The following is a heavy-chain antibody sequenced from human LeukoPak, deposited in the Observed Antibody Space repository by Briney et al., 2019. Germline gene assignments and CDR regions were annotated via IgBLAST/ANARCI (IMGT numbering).Heavy chain of an antibody. J-gene: IGHJ4*02. V-gene: IGHV3-30*18. CDR1: GFTFSDYG. D-gene: IGHD1-26*01. Sequence: PGRSLRLSCAASGFTFSDYGMHWVRQAPGKGLEWVSLISFDGSNIYYAVSVKGRFTISRDNSKNTLYLQMNSLITEDTAVYYCAKPPEVGATVGYFYYWGQVTLVT. CDR3: AKPPEVGATVGYFYY. CDR2: ISFDGSNI.